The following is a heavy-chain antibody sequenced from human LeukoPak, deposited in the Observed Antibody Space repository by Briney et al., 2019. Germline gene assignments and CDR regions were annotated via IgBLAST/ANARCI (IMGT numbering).Heavy chain of an antibody. V-gene: IGHV3-9*03. CDR1: GFTFDDYA. J-gene: IGHJ6*03. D-gene: IGHD6-13*01. CDR2: ISWNSGSI. Sequence: GRSLRLSCAASGFTFDDYAMHWVRQAPGKGLEWDSGISWNSGSIGYADSVKGRFTISRDNAKNSLYLQMNSLRAEDMALYYCAKGQRYSSSPPGSYYYYMDVWGKGTTVTVSS. CDR3: AKGQRYSSSPPGSYYYYMDV.